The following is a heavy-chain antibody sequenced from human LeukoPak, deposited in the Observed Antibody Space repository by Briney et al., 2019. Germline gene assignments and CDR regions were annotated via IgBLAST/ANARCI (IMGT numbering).Heavy chain of an antibody. CDR1: GGSISSSSYY. Sequence: SETLSLTCTVSGGSISSSSYYWGWIRQPPGKGLEWIGSIYYSGSTYYNPSLKSRVTISVDTSKNQFSLKLSSVTAADTAVYYCARGSYSDCDYWGQGTLVTVSS. V-gene: IGHV4-39*07. CDR3: ARGSYSDCDY. D-gene: IGHD2-21*01. J-gene: IGHJ4*02. CDR2: IYYSGST.